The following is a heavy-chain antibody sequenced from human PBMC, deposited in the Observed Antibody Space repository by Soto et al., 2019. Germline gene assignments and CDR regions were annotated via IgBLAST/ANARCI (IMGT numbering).Heavy chain of an antibody. CDR2: ISPSSSFL. D-gene: IGHD3-10*01. Sequence: GGSLRLSCTASGFSFRSYYMIWVRQAPGRGLEWVSSISPSSSFLNYADSLKGRFAISRDNAKSSVNLQMNSLRAEDTAVYYCARLGTDYGSGSPYYSDYWGQGTLVTVSS. J-gene: IGHJ4*02. CDR1: GFSFRSYY. V-gene: IGHV3-21*06. CDR3: ARLGTDYGSGSPYYSDY.